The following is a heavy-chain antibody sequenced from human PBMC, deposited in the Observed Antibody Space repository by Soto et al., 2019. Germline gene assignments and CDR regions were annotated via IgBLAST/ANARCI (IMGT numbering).Heavy chain of an antibody. Sequence: SETLSLTCTVSGGSISSSSYYWGWIRQPPGKGLEWIGSIYYSGSTYYNPSLKSRVTISVDTSKNQLSLKLSSVTAADTAVYYCASGYYDFWSGYTNYYYYYYMDVWGKGTTVTVSS. J-gene: IGHJ6*03. CDR3: ASGYYDFWSGYTNYYYYYYMDV. V-gene: IGHV4-39*01. CDR1: GGSISSSSYY. D-gene: IGHD3-3*01. CDR2: IYYSGST.